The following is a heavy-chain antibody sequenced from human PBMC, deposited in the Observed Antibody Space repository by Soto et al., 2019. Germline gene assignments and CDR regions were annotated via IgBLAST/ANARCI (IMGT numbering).Heavy chain of an antibody. V-gene: IGHV6-1*01. D-gene: IGHD6-6*01. CDR1: GDSVSSNSAA. CDR2: TYYRSKWYN. J-gene: IGHJ5*02. CDR3: ARDLIYSSSPRSKEGSLWVRDWFDP. Sequence: SQTLSLTCAISGDSVSSNSAAWNWIRQSPSRGLEWLGRTYYRSKWYNDYAVSVKSRITINPDTSKNQFSLQLNSVTPEDTAVYYCARDLIYSSSPRSKEGSLWVRDWFDPWGQGTLVTVSS.